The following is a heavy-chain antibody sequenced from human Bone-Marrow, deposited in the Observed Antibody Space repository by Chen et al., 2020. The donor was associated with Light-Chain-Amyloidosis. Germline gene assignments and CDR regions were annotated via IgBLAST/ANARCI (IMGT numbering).Heavy chain of an antibody. CDR2: IYPDDSEA. CDR3: ARRRDGYNFDY. CDR1: GYTFPNYW. V-gene: IGHV5-51*01. D-gene: IGHD5-12*01. Sequence: EVQLEQSGPEVKKPGESLKISCKGSGYTFPNYWIGWVRQMPGKGLEWMGVIYPDDSEARYGPSLEGQVTISADKSITTAYLQWRSLKASETAMYYCARRRDGYNFDYWGQGTLVTVSS. J-gene: IGHJ4*02.